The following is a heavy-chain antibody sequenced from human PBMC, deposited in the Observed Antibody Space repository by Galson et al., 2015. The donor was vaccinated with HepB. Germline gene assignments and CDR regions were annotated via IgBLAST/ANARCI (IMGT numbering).Heavy chain of an antibody. V-gene: IGHV3-23*01. CDR3: AKGVRLGEIFY. Sequence: SLRLSCAASGFTFSSYVMSWVRQAPGKGLEWVSGISGSGGSTYYVDSVKGRFTILRDNSKNTLYLQMNSLRVEDTAVYYCAKGVRLGEIFYWGQGTLVTVSS. CDR1: GFTFSSYV. J-gene: IGHJ4*02. D-gene: IGHD3-16*01. CDR2: ISGSGGST.